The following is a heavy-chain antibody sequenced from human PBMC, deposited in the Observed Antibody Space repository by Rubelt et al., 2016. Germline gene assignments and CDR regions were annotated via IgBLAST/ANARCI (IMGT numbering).Heavy chain of an antibody. D-gene: IGHD6-13*01. CDR1: GYTFTSYY. CDR2: INPSGGST. V-gene: IGHV1-46*01. CDR3: ASMYSSSWYRGWFDP. J-gene: IGHJ5*02. Sequence: QVQLVQSGAEVKKPGASVKVSCKASGYTFTSYYMHWVRQAPGQGLEWMGIINPSGGSTSYAQKVQGRVTMTRATSTSTAYMELRSLRSDDTAVYYCASMYSSSWYRGWFDPWGQGTLVTVSS.